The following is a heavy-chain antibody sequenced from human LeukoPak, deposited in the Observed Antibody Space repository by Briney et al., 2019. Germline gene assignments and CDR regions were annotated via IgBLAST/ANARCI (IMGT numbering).Heavy chain of an antibody. V-gene: IGHV3-33*01. CDR3: ARDHGSGWYSDYFDY. D-gene: IGHD6-19*01. CDR1: GFTFSSYG. CDR2: IWYDGSNK. J-gene: IGHJ4*02. Sequence: GGSLRLSCAASGFTFSSYGMHWVRQAPGKGLEWVAVIWYDGSNKYYADSVKGRFTISRDNSKNTLYLQMNSLRAEDTAVYYCARDHGSGWYSDYFDYWGQGTLVTVSS.